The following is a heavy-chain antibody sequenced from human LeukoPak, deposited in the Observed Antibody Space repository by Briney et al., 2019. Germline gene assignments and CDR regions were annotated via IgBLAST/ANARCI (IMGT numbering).Heavy chain of an antibody. CDR3: ARGTVGGNDYYYMDV. D-gene: IGHD4-11*01. CDR1: GYTFTSYG. J-gene: IGHJ6*03. CDR2: ISGSTGNR. V-gene: IGHV1-18*01. Sequence: ASVKVSCKASGYTFTSYGINWVRQAPGQGLEWMGWISGSTGNRKYEQKMQGRVTLTTDTSTRTAYMELRSLRSDDTAVYYCARGTVGGNDYYYMDVWGKGTTVTVSS.